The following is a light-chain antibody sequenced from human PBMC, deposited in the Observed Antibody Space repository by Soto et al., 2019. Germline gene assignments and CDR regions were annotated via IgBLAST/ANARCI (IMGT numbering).Light chain of an antibody. J-gene: IGLJ2*01. CDR1: SSDVGGYNY. CDR3: SSYTSSNTVL. V-gene: IGLV2-14*01. Sequence: QSALTQPASVSGSPGQSITLSCTGTSSDVGGYNYVSWYQQHPGKAPKLMIYEVSNRPSGVSNRFSGSKSGNTASLTISGLQAEDEADYYCSSYTSSNTVLFGGGTKLTVL. CDR2: EVS.